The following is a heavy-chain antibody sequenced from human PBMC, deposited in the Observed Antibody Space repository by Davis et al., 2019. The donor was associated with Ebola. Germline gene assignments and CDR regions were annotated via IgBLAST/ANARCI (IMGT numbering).Heavy chain of an antibody. CDR2: TKNRANSYTT. Sequence: PGGSLRLSCAASGFTFSDHHMDWVRQASGKGLEWVGRTKNRANSYTTEYAASVKGRFTISRDASKNSLFLQMNSLKTEDTAIYYCACSTVISYFRHGMDVWGQGTAVTVSS. CDR3: ACSTVISYFRHGMDV. D-gene: IGHD3-22*01. J-gene: IGHJ6*02. V-gene: IGHV3-72*01. CDR1: GFTFSDHH.